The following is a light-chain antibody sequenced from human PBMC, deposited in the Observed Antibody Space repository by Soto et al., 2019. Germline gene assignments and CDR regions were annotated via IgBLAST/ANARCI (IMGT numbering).Light chain of an antibody. CDR1: QGISSW. Sequence: DIQMTQSPSSLSASVGDRVTITCRASQGISSWLAWYQQKPEKAPKSLIYAASSLQSGVPSRLSGSGSGTEFTLTINSLQADDFATYYCQQHNSFSITFGQGTRLEIK. J-gene: IGKJ5*01. CDR3: QQHNSFSIT. V-gene: IGKV1D-16*01. CDR2: AAS.